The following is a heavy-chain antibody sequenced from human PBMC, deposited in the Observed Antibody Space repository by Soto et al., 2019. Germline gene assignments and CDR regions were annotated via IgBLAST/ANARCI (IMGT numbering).Heavy chain of an antibody. CDR3: ASPRQGNYDFLGGYYALDD. CDR1: GVSISSSGSY. CDR2: FSYTGGTYST. D-gene: IGHD3-3*01. J-gene: IGHJ4*02. V-gene: IGHV4-39*01. Sequence: SESLSLTCTVSGVSISSSGSYWGWVRQPPGKGRDWIVSFSYTGGTYSTYYNPSFKSRVTISVDPPKRQLSLNLRSVTAADKAVYYCASPRQGNYDFLGGYYALDDWSQGTLVTVSS.